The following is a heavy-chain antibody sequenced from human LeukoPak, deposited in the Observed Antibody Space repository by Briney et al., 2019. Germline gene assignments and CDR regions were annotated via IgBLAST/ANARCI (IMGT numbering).Heavy chain of an antibody. D-gene: IGHD6-13*01. V-gene: IGHV1-8*03. CDR1: GYTFTSYD. CDR2: MNPNSGNT. J-gene: IGHJ5*02. Sequence: ASVKVSCKASGYTFTSYDINWVRQASGQGLEWMGWMNPNSGNTGYAQKFQGRVTITRNTSISTAYMELSSLRSEDTAVYYCAREGIAAELDPWGQGTLVTVSS. CDR3: AREGIAAELDP.